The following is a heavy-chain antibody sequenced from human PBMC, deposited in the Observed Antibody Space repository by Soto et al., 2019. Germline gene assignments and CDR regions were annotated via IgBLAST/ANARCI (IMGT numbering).Heavy chain of an antibody. D-gene: IGHD3-3*01. V-gene: IGHV4-39*01. J-gene: IGHJ4*01. Sequence: SETLSLTWAFTGWSLRNTSYSLEWLPPSPGKGLEWIGTFYYTGTTYYNPSLKSRVSISVDTSKNHFVLNLRSVTSADTAVYYCARHLRPLVWFHWGQGTLVTVSS. CDR1: GWSLRNTSYS. CDR2: FYYTGTT. CDR3: ARHLRPLVWFH.